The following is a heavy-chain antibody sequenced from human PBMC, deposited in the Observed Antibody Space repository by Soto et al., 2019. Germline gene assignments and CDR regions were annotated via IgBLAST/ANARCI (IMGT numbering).Heavy chain of an antibody. D-gene: IGHD6-13*01. CDR1: GFTFSSDW. Sequence: EVQLVESGGGLVQPGGSLRLSCVASGFTFSSDWMHWVRQAPGKGLVWVSRINSDGSSTSNGDSVKGRFTISRDNAKNTLYLQMSSLRAEDTAVYYCARGIAGAGGSYGMDVWGQGTTVTVSS. J-gene: IGHJ6*02. CDR3: ARGIAGAGGSYGMDV. V-gene: IGHV3-74*01. CDR2: INSDGSST.